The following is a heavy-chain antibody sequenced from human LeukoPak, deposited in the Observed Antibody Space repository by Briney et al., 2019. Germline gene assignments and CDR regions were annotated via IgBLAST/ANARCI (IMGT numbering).Heavy chain of an antibody. V-gene: IGHV3-33*01. CDR3: ARDRGDYTGYFDY. J-gene: IGHJ4*02. CDR1: GFTFNNYG. D-gene: IGHD2-2*02. CDR2: IWFDGSNE. Sequence: PGGSLRLSCAGSGFTFNNYGIHWVRQAPGKGLEWVAVIWFDGSNEKYADSVKGRFTISRDTSKCTVDLQMSSLRAEDTAVYYCARDRGDYTGYFDYWGQGILVAVSS.